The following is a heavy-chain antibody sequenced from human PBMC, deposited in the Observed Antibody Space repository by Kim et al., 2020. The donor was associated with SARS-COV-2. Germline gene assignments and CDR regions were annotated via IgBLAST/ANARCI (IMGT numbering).Heavy chain of an antibody. D-gene: IGHD5-12*01. V-gene: IGHV1-69*13. CDR2: IIPIFGTA. CDR3: ARDGVEMATIFAY. Sequence: SVKVSCKASGGTFSSYAISWVRQAPGQGLEWMGGIIPIFGTANYAQKFQGRVTITADESTSTAYMELSSLRSEDTAVYYCARDGVEMATIFAYWGQGTLVTVSS. J-gene: IGHJ4*02. CDR1: GGTFSSYA.